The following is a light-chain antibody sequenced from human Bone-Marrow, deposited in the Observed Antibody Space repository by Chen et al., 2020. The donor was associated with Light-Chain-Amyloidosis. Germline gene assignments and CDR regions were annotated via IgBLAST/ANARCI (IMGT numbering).Light chain of an antibody. V-gene: IGLV2-14*01. Sequence: SALTQPASVSGSPGQSITISCTGTSSDVGGDNHVSWYQQHPDKAPKIMIYEVTNRPSWVPDRFSGSKSDNTASLTISGLQTEDEADYFCSSYTITNTLVFGSGTRVTVL. CDR2: EVT. J-gene: IGLJ1*01. CDR3: SSYTITNTLV. CDR1: SSDVGGDNH.